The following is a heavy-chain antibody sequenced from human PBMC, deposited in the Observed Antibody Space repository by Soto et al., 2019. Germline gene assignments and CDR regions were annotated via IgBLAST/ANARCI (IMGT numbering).Heavy chain of an antibody. Sequence: SESLSLSCTVSGGSISNYYWSWIRQPAGKGLEWIGRIYTSGDTNYNPSLKCRVTMSVDMTKNHFPLKLSSVDAADTAVYYWERDDNGDNGRAFDPWGQGTLVTVSS. D-gene: IGHD4-17*01. CDR2: IYTSGDT. CDR1: GGSISNYY. CDR3: ERDDNGDNGRAFDP. J-gene: IGHJ5*02. V-gene: IGHV4-4*07.